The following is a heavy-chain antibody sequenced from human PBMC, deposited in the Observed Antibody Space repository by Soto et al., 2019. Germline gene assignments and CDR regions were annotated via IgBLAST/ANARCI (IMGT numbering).Heavy chain of an antibody. CDR2: MSFDGITT. CDR3: AREGPDALRRSWHFDY. CDR1: GFSFSNFP. J-gene: IGHJ4*02. V-gene: IGHV3-30-3*01. D-gene: IGHD2-15*01. Sequence: QVQLVESGGGVVQPGGSLRLSCAASGFSFSNFPMHWFRQAPGKGLEWVAVMSFDGITTYYADSVKGRFTVSRDNSQNTLYLRVNSLRDEDTAVYFCAREGPDALRRSWHFDYWGQGPLVTVSS.